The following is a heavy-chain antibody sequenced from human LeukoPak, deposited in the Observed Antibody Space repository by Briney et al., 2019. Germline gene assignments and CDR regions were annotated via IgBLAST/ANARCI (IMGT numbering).Heavy chain of an antibody. V-gene: IGHV3-23*01. J-gene: IGHJ6*02. CDR3: ARVACGTECHYRLDA. D-gene: IGHD2-21*01. CDR2: ISGTTGRT. CDR1: GFTFTSHA. Sequence: GGSLRLSCATSGFTFTSHAMTWVRQAPGKGLEWVSGISGTTGRTFYADSVKGRFTVSRDNSRDTLYLQMNSLRAEGAAVYFCARVACGTECHYRLDAWGQGTTVTVSS.